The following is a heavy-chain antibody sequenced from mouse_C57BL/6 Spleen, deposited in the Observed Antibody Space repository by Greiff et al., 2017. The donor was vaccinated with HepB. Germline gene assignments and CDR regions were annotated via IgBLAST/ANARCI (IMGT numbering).Heavy chain of an antibody. CDR1: GYTFTSYW. V-gene: IGHV1-50*01. J-gene: IGHJ3*01. Sequence: QVQLQQPGAELVKPGASVKLSCKASGYTFTSYWMQWVKQRPGQGLEWIGEIDPSDSYTNYNQKFKGKATLTVDTSSSTAYMQRSSLTSEDSAVYYCARGLEGFAYWGQGTLVTVSA. CDR2: IDPSDSYT. CDR3: ARGLEGFAY.